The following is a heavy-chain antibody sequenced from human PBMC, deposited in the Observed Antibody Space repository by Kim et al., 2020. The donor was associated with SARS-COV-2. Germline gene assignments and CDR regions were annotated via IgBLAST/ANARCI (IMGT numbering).Heavy chain of an antibody. CDR2: NRSKANNYAT. J-gene: IGHJ3*02. D-gene: IGHD6-19*01. CDR3: TRVNPIAGGWYDAFDI. CDR1: GFTLSGST. Sequence: GGSLRLSCAASGFTLSGSTVHWVRQASGKGLEWVGRNRSKANNYATAYAASVKNRFTISRDDSKNTAYLQMNSLKTEDTAVYYCTRVNPIAGGWYDAFDIWGQGTMVTVSS. V-gene: IGHV3-73*01.